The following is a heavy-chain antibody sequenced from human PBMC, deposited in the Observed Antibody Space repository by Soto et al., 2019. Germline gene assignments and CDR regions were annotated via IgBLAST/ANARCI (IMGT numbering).Heavy chain of an antibody. CDR1: GFTFSSYA. V-gene: IGHV3-23*01. D-gene: IGHD3-22*01. Sequence: EVQLLESGGGLVQPGGSLRLSCAASGFTFSSYAMSWVRQAPGKGLEWVSAISGSGGSTYYADSVKGRFTISRDNSKNTLYLRMNSLRAEDTAVYYCAKTFGLEIVVVITSPLGLDYWGQGTLVTVSS. CDR2: ISGSGGST. J-gene: IGHJ4*02. CDR3: AKTFGLEIVVVITSPLGLDY.